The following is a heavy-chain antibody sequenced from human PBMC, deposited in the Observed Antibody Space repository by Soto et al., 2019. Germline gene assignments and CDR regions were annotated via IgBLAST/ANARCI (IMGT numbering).Heavy chain of an antibody. CDR3: VKDESINWYSGHFRH. D-gene: IGHD6-13*01. CDR2: INWNSGSI. CDR1: GFAFDDYA. Sequence: GGSLRLSCAASGFAFDDYAMHWVRQVPGKGLEWVSGINWNSGSIGYADSVKGRFAISRDNAKNSLHLQMNSLRAEDTAFYYCVKDESINWYSGHFRHWGQGTLVTVSS. J-gene: IGHJ1*01. V-gene: IGHV3-9*01.